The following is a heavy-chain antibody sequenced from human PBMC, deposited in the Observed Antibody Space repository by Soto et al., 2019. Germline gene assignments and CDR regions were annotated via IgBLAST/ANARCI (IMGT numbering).Heavy chain of an antibody. CDR1: GYTLTELS. CDR2: FDPEDGET. CDR3: ATDRGLGELSPLFDY. J-gene: IGHJ4*02. D-gene: IGHD3-16*02. Sequence: ASVKVSXKVSGYTLTELSMHWVRQAPGKGLEWMGGFDPEDGETIYAQKFQGRVTMTEDTSTDTAYMELSSLRSEDTAVYYCATDRGLGELSPLFDYWGQGTLVTVSS. V-gene: IGHV1-24*01.